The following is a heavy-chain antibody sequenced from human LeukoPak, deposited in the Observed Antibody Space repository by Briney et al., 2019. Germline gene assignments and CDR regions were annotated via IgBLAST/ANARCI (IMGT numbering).Heavy chain of an antibody. Sequence: ASVKVSCKASGYSFTSFGISWVRQAPGQGLEWMGWISAYNANTNYAQKLQGRVTMTTDTSTSTAYMELRSLRSDDTAVYYCASLTSGPGYASNYYYMDVGGKGTTVTVSS. CDR1: GYSFTSFG. CDR3: ASLTSGPGYASNYYYMDV. D-gene: IGHD3-9*01. V-gene: IGHV1-18*04. J-gene: IGHJ6*03. CDR2: ISAYNANT.